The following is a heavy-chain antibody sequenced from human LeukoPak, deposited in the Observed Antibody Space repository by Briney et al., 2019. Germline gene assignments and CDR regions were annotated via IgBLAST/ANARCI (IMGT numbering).Heavy chain of an antibody. V-gene: IGHV3-53*01. J-gene: IGHJ4*02. D-gene: IGHD3-22*01. Sequence: GGSLRLSCAASGFTFSSNYMSWVRQAPGKGLEWVSVIYSGGSTYYADSVKGRFTISRDNSQNTLYVQMNSLRGEDTAVYYCARGQYYDGSGYRGFFDSWGQGTLVTVSS. CDR2: IYSGGST. CDR3: ARGQYYDGSGYRGFFDS. CDR1: GFTFSSNY.